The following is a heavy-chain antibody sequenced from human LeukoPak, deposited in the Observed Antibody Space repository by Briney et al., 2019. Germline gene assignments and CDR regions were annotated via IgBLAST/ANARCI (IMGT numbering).Heavy chain of an antibody. V-gene: IGHV4-59*01. CDR2: IYYSGST. CDR3: AREDGYSSSWYDAFDI. Sequence: SETLSLTCTVSGGSISSYYWSWIRQPPGKGLERIGYIYYSGSTNYNPSLKSRVTISVDTSKNQFSLKLSSVTAADTAVYYCAREDGYSSSWYDAFDIWGQGTMVTVSS. D-gene: IGHD6-13*01. J-gene: IGHJ3*02. CDR1: GGSISSYY.